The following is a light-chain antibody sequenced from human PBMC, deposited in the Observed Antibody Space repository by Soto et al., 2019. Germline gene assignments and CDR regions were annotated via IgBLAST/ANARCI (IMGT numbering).Light chain of an antibody. CDR1: SSDVGAYDF. Sequence: QSALTQPASVSGSPGQSITISCTGTSSDVGAYDFVSWYQQHPDKAPKLMIYEVSNRPSGVSNRFSGSKSVNTATLTISGLQAEDEADYYGSSYTSSSTRVFGTGTKLTGL. J-gene: IGLJ1*01. CDR3: SSYTSSSTRV. CDR2: EVS. V-gene: IGLV2-14*03.